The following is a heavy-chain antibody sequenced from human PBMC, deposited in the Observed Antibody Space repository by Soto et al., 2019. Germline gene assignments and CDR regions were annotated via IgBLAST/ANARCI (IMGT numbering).Heavy chain of an antibody. CDR2: ISAYNGNT. CDR3: ASGALLNYYYYYGMDV. Sequence: ASVKVSCKASGYTFTSYGISWVRQAPGQGLEWMGWISAYNGNTNYAQKLQGRVTMTTDTSTSTAYMELRSLRSDDTAVYYCASGALLNYYYYYGMDVWGHGTTVTVSS. J-gene: IGHJ6*02. D-gene: IGHD3-10*01. V-gene: IGHV1-18*01. CDR1: GYTFTSYG.